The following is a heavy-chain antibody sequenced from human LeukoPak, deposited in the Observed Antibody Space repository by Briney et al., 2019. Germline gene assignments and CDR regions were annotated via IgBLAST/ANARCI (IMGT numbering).Heavy chain of an antibody. D-gene: IGHD5-18*01. V-gene: IGHV3-48*02. CDR3: ARDHVGIQLWSDY. Sequence: GGSLRLSCAASGFTFSGYDMNWVRQAPGKGLEWVSYISASSSAIYYAGSVKGRFTISRDNAKNSLHLQMNSLRDEDTAVYYCARDHVGIQLWSDYGGQGTLVTVSA. CDR1: GFTFSGYD. CDR2: ISASSSAI. J-gene: IGHJ4*02.